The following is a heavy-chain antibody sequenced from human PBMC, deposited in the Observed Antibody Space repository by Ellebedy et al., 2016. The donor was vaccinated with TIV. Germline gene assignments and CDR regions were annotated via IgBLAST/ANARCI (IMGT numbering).Heavy chain of an antibody. CDR3: ARARIDSQDYYYGMDV. J-gene: IGHJ6*01. Sequence: GGSLRPSXPVSGFTLSDYYMSWIRQAPGKGLEWAAYISVGGTIVSYTASVKGRFTISRDSSRDSLYLHMRSLRAEDTAVYYCARARIDSQDYYYGMDVWGQGTTVTVSS. D-gene: IGHD2/OR15-2a*01. CDR2: ISVGGTIV. V-gene: IGHV3-11*01. CDR1: GFTLSDYY.